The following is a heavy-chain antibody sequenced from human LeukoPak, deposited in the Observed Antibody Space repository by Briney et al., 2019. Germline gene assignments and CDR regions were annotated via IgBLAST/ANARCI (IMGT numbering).Heavy chain of an antibody. D-gene: IGHD3-22*01. CDR1: GGSISSSSYC. CDR3: ARVVNHSYYYYYMDV. CDR2: IYYSGST. Sequence: SETLSLTCTVSGGSISSSSYCWGWIRQPPGKGLEWIGSIYYSGSTYYNPSLKSRVTISVDTSKNQFSLKLSSVTAADTAVYYCARVVNHSYYYYYMDVWGKGTTVTVSS. V-gene: IGHV4-39*07. J-gene: IGHJ6*03.